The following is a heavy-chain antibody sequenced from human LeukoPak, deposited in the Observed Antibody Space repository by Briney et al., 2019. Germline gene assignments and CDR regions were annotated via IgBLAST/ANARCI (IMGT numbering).Heavy chain of an antibody. J-gene: IGHJ4*02. D-gene: IGHD4-17*01. CDR1: GFTFSSYG. V-gene: IGHV3-30*18. CDR2: ISYDGSNK. CDR3: AKGDYGAIDY. Sequence: GRSLRLSCAASGFTFSSYGMHWVRQAPGKGLEWVAVISYDGSNKYYADSVKGRFTISRDNSKNTLYLQMNSLRAEDTAVYYCAKGDYGAIDYWGQGTLVTVSS.